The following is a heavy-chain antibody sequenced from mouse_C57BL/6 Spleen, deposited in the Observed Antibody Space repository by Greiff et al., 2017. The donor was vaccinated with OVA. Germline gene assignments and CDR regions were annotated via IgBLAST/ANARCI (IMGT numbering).Heavy chain of an antibody. CDR2: IYPGGGYT. Sequence: VQLQQSGAELVRPGTSVKMSCKASGYTFTNYWIGWAKQRPGHGLEWIGDIYPGGGYTNYNEKFKGKATLTADKSSSTAYMQFSSLTSEDSATYYCARSESHDGYFDVWGTGTTVTVSS. J-gene: IGHJ1*03. CDR3: ARSESHDGYFDV. V-gene: IGHV1-63*01. D-gene: IGHD2-12*01. CDR1: GYTFTNYW.